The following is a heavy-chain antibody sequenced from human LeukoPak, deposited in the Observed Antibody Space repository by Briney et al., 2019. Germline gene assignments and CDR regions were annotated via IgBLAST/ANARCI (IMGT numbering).Heavy chain of an antibody. Sequence: KSSETLSLTCTVSGGSISSSSYYWGWIRQPPGKGLEWIGSIYYSGSTYYNPSLKSRVTISVDTSKNQFSLKLSSVTAADTAVYYCARGIHPHQWLVQRYSGWFDPWGQGTLVTVSS. J-gene: IGHJ5*02. V-gene: IGHV4-39*07. CDR2: IYYSGST. CDR3: ARGIHPHQWLVQRYSGWFDP. D-gene: IGHD6-19*01. CDR1: GGSISSSSYY.